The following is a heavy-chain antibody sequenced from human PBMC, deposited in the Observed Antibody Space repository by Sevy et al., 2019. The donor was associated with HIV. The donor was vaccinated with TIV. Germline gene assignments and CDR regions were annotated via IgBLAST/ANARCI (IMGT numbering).Heavy chain of an antibody. V-gene: IGHV3-21*01. Sequence: GGSLRLSCAASGFTFSSYSMNWVRQAPGKRLEWVSSISSSSSYIYYADSVKGRFTISRDNAKNSLYLQMNSLRAEDTAVYYCARVPGYSSGLSRRYYFDYWGQGTLVTVSS. CDR2: ISSSSSYI. J-gene: IGHJ4*02. CDR1: GFTFSSYS. D-gene: IGHD6-19*01. CDR3: ARVPGYSSGLSRRYYFDY.